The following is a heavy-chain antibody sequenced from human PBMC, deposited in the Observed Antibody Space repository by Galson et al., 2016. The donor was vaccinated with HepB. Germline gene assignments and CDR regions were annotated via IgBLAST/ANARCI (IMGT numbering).Heavy chain of an antibody. Sequence: SLRLSCAASGFTFNMYTVTWVRQAPGKGLEWVSSITPGSTYTHFADSVKGRFTISRDDAENSLYLHMNSLRAEDTALYYCARVVTPMAAANRGSGSWGQGTQVVVSS. CDR1: GFTFNMYT. CDR3: ARVVTPMAAANRGSGS. J-gene: IGHJ5*02. D-gene: IGHD6-13*01. CDR2: ITPGSTYT. V-gene: IGHV3-21*01.